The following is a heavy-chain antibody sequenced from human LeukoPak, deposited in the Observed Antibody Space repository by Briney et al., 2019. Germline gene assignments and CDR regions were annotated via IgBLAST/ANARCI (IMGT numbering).Heavy chain of an antibody. J-gene: IGHJ3*02. CDR3: AKDRRIVVVINAFDI. Sequence: AGGSLRPSCAASGFTFSSYAMSWVRQAPGKGVEWVSAISGSGGSTYYADSVKGRFIISRDNSKNTLYLQMNSLRAEDTAVYYCAKDRRIVVVINAFDIWGQGTMVTVSS. V-gene: IGHV3-23*01. CDR1: GFTFSSYA. CDR2: ISGSGGST. D-gene: IGHD3-22*01.